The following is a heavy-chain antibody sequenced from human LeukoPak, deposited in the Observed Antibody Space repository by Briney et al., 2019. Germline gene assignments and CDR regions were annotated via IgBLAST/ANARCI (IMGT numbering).Heavy chain of an antibody. D-gene: IGHD2-2*01. CDR3: ARDSCSSTSCYLNWFDP. V-gene: IGHV1-18*04. J-gene: IGHJ5*02. CDR1: GYTFGSYG. Sequence: ASVKVSCKASGYTFGSYGVSWVRQAPGQGLEWMAWISPYNGNTNYAQKFQGRVTITTDESTSTAYMELSSLRSEDTAVYYCARDSCSSTSCYLNWFDPWGQGTLVTVSS. CDR2: ISPYNGNT.